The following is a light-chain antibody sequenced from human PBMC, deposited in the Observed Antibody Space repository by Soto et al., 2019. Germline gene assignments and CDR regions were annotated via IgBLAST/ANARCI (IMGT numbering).Light chain of an antibody. V-gene: IGLV2-8*01. CDR1: SSDVGGYNY. J-gene: IGLJ2*01. Sequence: QSVLTQPPSASGSPGQSVTISCTGTSSDVGGYNYVSWYQQHPGKAPKLMIYEVSKRPSGVPDRFSGSKSGNTASLTVSGLQAEDEADYYCSSYGASNNFIFGRGTKLTVL. CDR2: EVS. CDR3: SSYGASNNFI.